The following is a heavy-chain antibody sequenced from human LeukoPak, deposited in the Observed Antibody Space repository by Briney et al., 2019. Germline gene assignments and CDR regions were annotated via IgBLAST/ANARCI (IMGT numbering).Heavy chain of an antibody. Sequence: GGSLRLSCAASGFTFSSYAMSWARQAPGKGLQWVSAISGSGASTYYADSVKGRFTISRDNSKSTLYLQMNSLRAEDTAVYYCARPPFSSSWYYFDYWGQGTLVTVSS. J-gene: IGHJ4*02. V-gene: IGHV3-23*01. CDR3: ARPPFSSSWYYFDY. D-gene: IGHD6-13*01. CDR2: ISGSGAST. CDR1: GFTFSSYA.